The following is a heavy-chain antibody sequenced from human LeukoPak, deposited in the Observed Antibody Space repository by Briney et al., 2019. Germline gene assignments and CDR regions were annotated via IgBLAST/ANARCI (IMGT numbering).Heavy chain of an antibody. V-gene: IGHV4-30-2*01. Sequence: SQTLSLTCTVSGGSISSGGYYWSWIRQPPGKGLEWIGYIYHSGSTYYNPSLKSRVTISVDRSKNQFSLKLSSVTAADTAVYYCASIPYCSSTSCYPSFDYWGQGTLVTVSS. CDR2: IYHSGST. CDR1: GGSISSGGYY. CDR3: ASIPYCSSTSCYPSFDY. J-gene: IGHJ4*02. D-gene: IGHD2-2*01.